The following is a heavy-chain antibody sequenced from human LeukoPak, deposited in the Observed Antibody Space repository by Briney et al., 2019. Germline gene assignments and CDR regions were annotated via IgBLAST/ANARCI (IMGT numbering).Heavy chain of an antibody. D-gene: IGHD6-19*01. CDR3: AKDVRIAVTWFDY. V-gene: IGHV3-30*18. Sequence: GGSLRLSCAASGFTVSSYGMHWVRQAPGKGLEGVAVISYDGSSKYYADSVKGRFTISRDNSKNTLYLQMNSLRAEDTAVYYCAKDVRIAVTWFDYWGQGTLVTVSS. CDR2: ISYDGSSK. J-gene: IGHJ4*02. CDR1: GFTVSSYG.